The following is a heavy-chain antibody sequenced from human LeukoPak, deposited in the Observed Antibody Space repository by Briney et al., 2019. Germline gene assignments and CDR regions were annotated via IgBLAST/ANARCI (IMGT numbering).Heavy chain of an antibody. CDR1: GFTFSSYW. D-gene: IGHD6-19*01. CDR3: ARGEYSSGWWGYFDY. V-gene: IGHV3-74*01. J-gene: IGHJ4*02. CDR2: INTDGSST. Sequence: GGSLRLSCAASGFTFSSYWVHWVRQAPGKGLVWVSRINTDGSSTSYADSVKGRFTISRDNAKNTLYLRMNSLRAEDTAVYYCARGEYSSGWWGYFDYWGQGTLVTVSS.